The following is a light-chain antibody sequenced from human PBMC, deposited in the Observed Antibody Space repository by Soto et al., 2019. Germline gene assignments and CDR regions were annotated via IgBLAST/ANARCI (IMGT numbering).Light chain of an antibody. J-gene: IGKJ4*01. CDR2: GAS. Sequence: DIQMTQSPSSLSASVGDKVTITCRASQGIRNALAWYQQKPGKAPKRLIYGASTLQSGVPSRFSGSGSATEFTLTITSLQPEDFATYYCQQYDNLPVTFGGGTKVEIK. V-gene: IGKV1-17*01. CDR1: QGIRNA. CDR3: QQYDNLPVT.